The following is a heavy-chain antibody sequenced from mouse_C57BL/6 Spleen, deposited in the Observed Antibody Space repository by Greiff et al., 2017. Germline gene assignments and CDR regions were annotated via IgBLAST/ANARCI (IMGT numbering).Heavy chain of an antibody. D-gene: IGHD2-5*01. CDR2: IDPETGGT. V-gene: IGHV1-15*01. CDR3: TGSDYSNYGFAY. J-gene: IGHJ3*01. Sequence: QVQLQQSGAELVRPGASVTLSCKASGYTFTDYEMHWVKQTPVHGLEWIGAIDPETGGTAYHQKFKGKAILTADKSSSTAYMELRSLTSEDSAVYYCTGSDYSNYGFAYWGQGTLVTVSA. CDR1: GYTFTDYE.